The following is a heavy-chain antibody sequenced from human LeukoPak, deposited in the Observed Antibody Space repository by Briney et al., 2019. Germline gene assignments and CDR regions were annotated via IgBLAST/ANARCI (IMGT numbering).Heavy chain of an antibody. CDR1: GGSISSYY. D-gene: IGHD3-3*01. J-gene: IGHJ4*02. Sequence: SETLSLTCTVSGGSISSYYWSWIRQPPGKGLEWFGYIYYSGSTNYNPSLKSRVTISVDTSKNQFSLKLSSVTAADTAVYYCARQNPDDFWSGYYVSYFDYWGQGTLVTVSS. CDR3: ARQNPDDFWSGYYVSYFDY. CDR2: IYYSGST. V-gene: IGHV4-59*08.